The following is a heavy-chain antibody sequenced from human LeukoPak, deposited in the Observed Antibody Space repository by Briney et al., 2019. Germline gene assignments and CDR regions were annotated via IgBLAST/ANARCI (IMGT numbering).Heavy chain of an antibody. V-gene: IGHV3-30*03. Sequence: GGSLRLSCVVSGIIFRDAWMNWVRQAPGKGLEWVAVISYDGSNKYYADSVKGRFTISRDNSKNTLYLQMNSLRAEDTAVYYCALGTYCGGDCYIFDYWGQGTLVTVSS. CDR2: ISYDGSNK. CDR1: GIIFRDAW. D-gene: IGHD2-21*02. J-gene: IGHJ4*02. CDR3: ALGTYCGGDCYIFDY.